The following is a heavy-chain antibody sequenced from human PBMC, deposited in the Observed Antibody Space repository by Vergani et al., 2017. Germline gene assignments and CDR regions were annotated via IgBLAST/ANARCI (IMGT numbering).Heavy chain of an antibody. J-gene: IGHJ6*02. CDR1: GGSISSGSYY. CDR2: IYTSGST. V-gene: IGHV4-61*02. D-gene: IGHD6-19*01. CDR3: ARARGSGRRDYYYGMDV. Sequence: QVQLQESGPGLVKPSQTLSLTCTVSGGSISSGSYYWSWIRQPAGKGLEWIGRIYTSGSTNYNPSLKSRVTISVDTSKNQFPLKLSSVTATDTAVYYCARARGSGRRDYYYGMDVWGQGTTVTVSS.